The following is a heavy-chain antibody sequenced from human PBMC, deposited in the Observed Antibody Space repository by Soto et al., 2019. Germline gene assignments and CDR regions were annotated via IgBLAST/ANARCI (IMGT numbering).Heavy chain of an antibody. V-gene: IGHV3-23*01. CDR1: GFIFSAYA. Sequence: EVQLLESEGGLVQPGRSLRLSCAASGFIFSAYAMSWVRQAPGKGLEWVSALSGSGSSTYYADSVKGRFTISRDNLKNTVSLQMNNLKAEDTSVYYCAKGGVTRSYYYAMDVWGQGTTVTVSS. CDR2: LSGSGSST. J-gene: IGHJ6*02. CDR3: AKGGVTRSYYYAMDV.